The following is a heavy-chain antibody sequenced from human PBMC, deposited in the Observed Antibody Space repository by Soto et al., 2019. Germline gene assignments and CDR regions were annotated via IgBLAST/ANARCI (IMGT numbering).Heavy chain of an antibody. CDR2: ISSSGSTI. CDR1: GFTFSSYE. D-gene: IGHD3-3*01. CDR3: ARYLDFWSGWAGMDV. J-gene: IGHJ6*02. Sequence: GGSLRLSCAASGFTFSSYEMNWVRQAPGKGLEWVSYISSSGSTIYYADSVKGRFTISRDNAKNSLYLQMNSLRAEDTAVYYCARYLDFWSGWAGMDVWRRGTTVAV. V-gene: IGHV3-48*03.